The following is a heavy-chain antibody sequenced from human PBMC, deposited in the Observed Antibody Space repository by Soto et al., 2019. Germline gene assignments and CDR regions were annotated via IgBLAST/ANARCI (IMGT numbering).Heavy chain of an antibody. CDR2: IIPIPDIT. Sequence: QVQLVQSGAEVRKPGSSVKVSCKAPGGTFSTYIISWVRQAPGQGLEWMGRIIPIPDITNYAQKFQGRVTVTADRSTRTDYMELTSLKSEDKAVYYCARDRITTRGDAFDLWGQGTMVTVSS. CDR3: ARDRITTRGDAFDL. D-gene: IGHD3-3*01. J-gene: IGHJ3*01. V-gene: IGHV1-69*08. CDR1: GGTFSTYI.